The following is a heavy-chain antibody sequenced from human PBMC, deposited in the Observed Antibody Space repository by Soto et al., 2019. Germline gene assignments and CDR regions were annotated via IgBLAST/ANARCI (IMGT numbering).Heavy chain of an antibody. CDR1: GGSFSCYY. Sequence: SETLSLTCAVYGGSFSCYYWSWIRQPPGKGLEWIGEINHSGSTNYNPSLKSRVTISVDTSKNQFSLKLSSVTAADTAVYYCARTGYYYFDYWGQGTLVTAPQ. J-gene: IGHJ4*02. V-gene: IGHV4-34*01. D-gene: IGHD3-9*01. CDR3: ARTGYYYFDY. CDR2: INHSGST.